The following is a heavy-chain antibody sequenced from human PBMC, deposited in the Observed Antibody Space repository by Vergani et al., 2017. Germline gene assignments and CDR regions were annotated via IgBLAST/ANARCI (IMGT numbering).Heavy chain of an antibody. CDR3: AKERIGGSSRYVRCFDP. V-gene: IGHV3-23*01. J-gene: IGHJ5*02. CDR2: IISSGCYT. Sequence: EVQLLESGGGLVQPGGSLRLSCAASGFPFSNYAMSWVRQTPGKGLEWVSSIISSGCYTYYADSVKGRFTISRDNSKNTLYLQMNSLRAEDTAVYYCAKERIGGSSRYVRCFDPWGKGTLVTVSS. D-gene: IGHD6-13*01. CDR1: GFPFSNYA.